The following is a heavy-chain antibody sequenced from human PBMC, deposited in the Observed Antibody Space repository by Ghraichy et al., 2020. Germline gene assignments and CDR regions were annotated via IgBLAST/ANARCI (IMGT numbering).Heavy chain of an antibody. CDR2: IYYSGSA. J-gene: IGHJ4*02. CDR3: ARHLGGSYQLFDY. CDR1: GGSISSSNHY. V-gene: IGHV4-39*01. Sequence: SQTLSLTCTVSGGSISSSNHYWGWIRQPPGKGLEWIGSIYYSGSAYYNPSLKSRVTISVATSKSQFSLKLSSVTAADTAVYYCARHLGGSYQLFDYWGQGTLVTVSS. D-gene: IGHD1-26*01.